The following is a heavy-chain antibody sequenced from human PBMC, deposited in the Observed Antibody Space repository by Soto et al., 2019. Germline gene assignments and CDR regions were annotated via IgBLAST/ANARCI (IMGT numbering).Heavy chain of an antibody. CDR3: ARSGDDYGSYIDY. Sequence: PSETLSLTCTVSGYSISSGYYWAWVRQPPGKGLEWIGSINHSGNTYYNPSLKSRVTISVDTSKNQVSLKLNSVTAADTAVYYCARSGDDYGSYIDYWGQGTLVTVSS. V-gene: IGHV4-38-2*02. J-gene: IGHJ4*02. D-gene: IGHD4-17*01. CDR1: GYSISSGYY. CDR2: INHSGNT.